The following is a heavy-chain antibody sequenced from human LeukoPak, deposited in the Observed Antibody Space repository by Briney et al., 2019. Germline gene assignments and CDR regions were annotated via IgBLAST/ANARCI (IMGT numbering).Heavy chain of an antibody. CDR1: GFTFSSYG. J-gene: IGHJ4*02. D-gene: IGHD2-15*01. CDR2: IWYDGSNK. CDR3: AKDLLYCRRDF. Sequence: GGSLRLSCAASGFTFSSYGMRWVRQAPGKGLEWVAVIWYDGSNKYYADSVKGRFTISRDNSKNTLYLQMNSLRAEDTAVYYFAKDLLYCRRDFWGQGTLVTVFS. V-gene: IGHV3-33*06.